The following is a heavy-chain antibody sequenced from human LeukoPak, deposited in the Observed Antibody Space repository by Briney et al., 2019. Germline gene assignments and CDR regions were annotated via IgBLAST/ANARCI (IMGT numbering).Heavy chain of an antibody. CDR1: GFTFNSYW. J-gene: IGHJ4*02. CDR2: ISGSGGST. CDR3: AKDAMIVVVTQDYFDY. Sequence: PGGSLRLSCAASGFTFNSYWMSWVRQAPGKGLEWVSAISGSGGSTYYADSVKGRFTISRDNSKNTLYLQMNSLRAEDTAVYYCAKDAMIVVVTQDYFDYWGQGTLVTVSS. V-gene: IGHV3-23*01. D-gene: IGHD3-22*01.